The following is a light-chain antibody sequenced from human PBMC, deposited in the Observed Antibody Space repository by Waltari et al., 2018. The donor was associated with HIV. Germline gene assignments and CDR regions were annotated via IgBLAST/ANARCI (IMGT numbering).Light chain of an antibody. CDR2: EVS. CDR1: SSDVGAYHY. J-gene: IGLJ3*02. V-gene: IGLV2-8*01. Sequence: QSALTQPASVSGSPGQSITISCTGTSSDVGAYHYVSWYQQHPGKAPKLMIYEVSKRPSGVPDRFSGSKSGNTASLTVSGLQAEDEADYYCSSYAGSNNWVFGGGTKLTVL. CDR3: SSYAGSNNWV.